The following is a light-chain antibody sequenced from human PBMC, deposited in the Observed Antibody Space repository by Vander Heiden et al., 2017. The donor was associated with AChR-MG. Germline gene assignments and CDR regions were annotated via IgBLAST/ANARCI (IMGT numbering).Light chain of an antibody. V-gene: IGKV3-20*01. CDR2: GAS. CDR3: QQYGSPPYT. J-gene: IGKJ2*01. CDR1: QNVRDNY. Sequence: EIVLTQSPGTLSLSPGERATLSCRASQNVRDNYLAWYQQKPGQAPRLLTYGASNSATGIPDRFSGSGSGTDFSLTISRLEPEDFAVFYCQQYGSPPYTFGQGTKLEIK.